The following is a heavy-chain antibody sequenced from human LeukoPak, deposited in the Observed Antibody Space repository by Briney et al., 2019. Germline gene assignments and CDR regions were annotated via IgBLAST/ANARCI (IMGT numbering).Heavy chain of an antibody. CDR1: GYTFTSYN. J-gene: IGHJ4*02. CDR2: MKPNSGNT. V-gene: IGHV1-8*01. CDR3: ARGSRGYSYGTRLWRY. Sequence: ASLKVSRKASGYTFTSYNINWVRQTTGQRREWMGWMKPNSGNTGYAQKFQGRVTMTRNTSISTAYMELRSLRSEDTAVYYCARGSRGYSYGTRLWRYWGQGTLVTVSS. D-gene: IGHD5-18*01.